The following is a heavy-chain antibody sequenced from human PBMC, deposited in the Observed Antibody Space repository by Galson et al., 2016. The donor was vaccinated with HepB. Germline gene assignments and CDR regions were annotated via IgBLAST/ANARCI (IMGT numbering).Heavy chain of an antibody. J-gene: IGHJ6*03. V-gene: IGHV3-21*01. CDR1: TFTFSDYS. CDR3: ARVSPVDYYYYMDV. CDR2: IRCRSSYI. Sequence: SLRLSCAASTFTFSDYSMNWVRQAPGKGLEWVSFIRCRSSYIYYADSVEGRFTVSRDNAKNALYLQMNSLRAEDTAVYYCARVSPVDYYYYMDVWGRGTTVTVS.